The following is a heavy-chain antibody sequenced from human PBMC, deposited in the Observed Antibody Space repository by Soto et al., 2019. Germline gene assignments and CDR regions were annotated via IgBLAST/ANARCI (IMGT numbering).Heavy chain of an antibody. D-gene: IGHD3-10*01. Sequence: SQTLSLTCTVSGGSISSYYWSWIRQPPGKGLEWIGYIYYSGSTNYNPSLKSRVTISVDTSKNQFSLKLSSVTAADTAVYYCARHQASYYYGSGSYHWFDPCGQGTLVTVSS. J-gene: IGHJ5*02. CDR2: IYYSGST. CDR3: ARHQASYYYGSGSYHWFDP. CDR1: GGSISSYY. V-gene: IGHV4-59*08.